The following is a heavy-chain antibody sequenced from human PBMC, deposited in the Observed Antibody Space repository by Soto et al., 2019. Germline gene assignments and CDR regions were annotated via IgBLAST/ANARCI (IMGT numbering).Heavy chain of an antibody. D-gene: IGHD3-10*01. Sequence: QVTLKESGPVLVKPTETLTLTCTVSGFSLSNARMGVSWIRQPPGKALEWLAHIFSNDDTSYSTSLKSRLTTPKDTSKGGVVLTMTNRDPGNTPTYYWAGKRRNACVDFLYYFAYGGQGPLVTVSS. CDR1: GFSLSNARMG. CDR2: IFSNDDT. CDR3: AGKRRNACVDFLYYFAY. J-gene: IGHJ4*02. V-gene: IGHV2-26*01.